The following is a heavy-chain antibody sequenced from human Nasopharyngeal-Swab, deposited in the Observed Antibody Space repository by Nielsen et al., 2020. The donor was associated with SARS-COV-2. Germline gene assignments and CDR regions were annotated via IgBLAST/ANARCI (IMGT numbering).Heavy chain of an antibody. CDR1: GFTFSSYW. J-gene: IGHJ3*02. CDR3: AREGTQWELLDAFDI. CDR2: INIVGSST. D-gene: IGHD1-26*01. V-gene: IGHV3-74*01. Sequence: GGSLRLSCAPSGFTFSSYWMHWVRQAPGKGLVWFSLINIVGSSTSYADSVKGRFTISRDNAKNTLYLQMNSLRAEDTAVYYCAREGTQWELLDAFDIWGQGTMVTVSS.